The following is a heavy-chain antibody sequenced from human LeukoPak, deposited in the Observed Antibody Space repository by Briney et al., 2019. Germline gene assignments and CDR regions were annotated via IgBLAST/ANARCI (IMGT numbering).Heavy chain of an antibody. D-gene: IGHD1-26*01. J-gene: IGHJ4*02. Sequence: PSETLSLTCTVSGGSISSYYWSWIRQPAGKGLEWIGRVYTSGSTNYNPSPKSRVTISVDKSKNQFSLMLSSVTAADTAVYYCARVSYDGRGALFDYWGQGTLVTVSS. CDR3: ARVSYDGRGALFDY. CDR1: GGSISSYY. V-gene: IGHV4-4*07. CDR2: VYTSGST.